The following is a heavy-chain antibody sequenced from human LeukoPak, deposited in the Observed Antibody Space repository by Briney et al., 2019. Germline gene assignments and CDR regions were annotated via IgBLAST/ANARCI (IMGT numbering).Heavy chain of an antibody. J-gene: IGHJ4*02. Sequence: GASVKVSCKASGYTFTGYYMHWVRQAPGQGLEWMGWINPNSGGTNYAQKFQGRVTMTRDTSISPAYMELSRLRSDDTAVYYCARVSGNYYDSSGYHIWGQGTLVTVSS. CDR3: ARVSGNYYDSSGYHI. CDR2: INPNSGGT. CDR1: GYTFTGYY. V-gene: IGHV1-2*02. D-gene: IGHD3-22*01.